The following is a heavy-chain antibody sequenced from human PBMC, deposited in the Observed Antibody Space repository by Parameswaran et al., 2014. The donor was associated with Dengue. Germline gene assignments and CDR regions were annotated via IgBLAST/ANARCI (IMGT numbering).Heavy chain of an antibody. D-gene: IGHD4-17*01. V-gene: IGHV4-34*01. Sequence: VRQAPGKGLEWIGEINHSGSTNYNPSLKSRVTISVDTSKDQFSLKLSSVTAADTAVYYCARSFGTVTTKYYYYGMDVWGQGTTVTVSS. CDR2: INHSGST. CDR3: ARSFGTVTTKYYYYGMDV. J-gene: IGHJ6*02.